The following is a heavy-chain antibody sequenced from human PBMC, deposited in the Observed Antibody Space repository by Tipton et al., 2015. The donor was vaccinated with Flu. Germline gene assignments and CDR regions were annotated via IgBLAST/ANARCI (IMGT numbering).Heavy chain of an antibody. Sequence: QLVQSGAEVKKPGASVKVSCKASGYTFTGYYIHWARQAPGQGLEWMGWINLNSGGTNYAQNFQGRVTLTRDTSITTAHMELRSLGSDDTAMYYCAREPLDSFVSRPLDYWGQGTLVTVSS. CDR1: GYTFTGYY. J-gene: IGHJ4*02. CDR3: AREPLDSFVSRPLDY. D-gene: IGHD5-18*01. V-gene: IGHV1-2*02. CDR2: INLNSGGT.